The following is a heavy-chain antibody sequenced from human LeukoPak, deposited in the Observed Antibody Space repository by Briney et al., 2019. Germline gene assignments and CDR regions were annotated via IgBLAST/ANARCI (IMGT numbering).Heavy chain of an antibody. Sequence: PSETLSLTCTVSGGSISSYYWSWIRQPPGKGLEGIGYIYYSGSTNYNPSLKSRVTISVDTSKNQFSLKLSSVTAADTAVYYCARAARLSYYYYYYMDVWGKGTTVTVSS. CDR1: GGSISSYY. CDR3: ARAARLSYYYYYYMDV. J-gene: IGHJ6*03. V-gene: IGHV4-59*01. CDR2: IYYSGST. D-gene: IGHD3-16*01.